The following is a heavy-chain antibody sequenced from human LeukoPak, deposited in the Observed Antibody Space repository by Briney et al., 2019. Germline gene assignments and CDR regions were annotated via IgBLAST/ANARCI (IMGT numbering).Heavy chain of an antibody. Sequence: ASVKVSCKASGYTLTSYDINWVRQATGQGLEWMGWMNPNSGRTGYAQKFRDRISITRNTSISTAYVELSSLTSEDTGVYYCTRETSSRYFDFWGQGTLVTVSS. CDR3: TRETSSRYFDF. V-gene: IGHV1-8*01. CDR2: MNPNSGRT. J-gene: IGHJ4*02. CDR1: GYTLTSYD.